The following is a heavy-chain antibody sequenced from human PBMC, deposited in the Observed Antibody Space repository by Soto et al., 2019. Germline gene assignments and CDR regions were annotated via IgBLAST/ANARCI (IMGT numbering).Heavy chain of an antibody. CDR2: ISGSGGST. J-gene: IGHJ6*02. Sequence: GGSLRLSCAASGFTFSSYAMSWVRQAPGKGLEWVSAISGSGGSTYYADSVKGRFNISRDNSKNTLYLQMNSLRAEDTAVYYCAKDPATGAAAPGFGMDVWGQGTTVTVSS. CDR1: GFTFSSYA. CDR3: AKDPATGAAAPGFGMDV. D-gene: IGHD6-13*01. V-gene: IGHV3-23*01.